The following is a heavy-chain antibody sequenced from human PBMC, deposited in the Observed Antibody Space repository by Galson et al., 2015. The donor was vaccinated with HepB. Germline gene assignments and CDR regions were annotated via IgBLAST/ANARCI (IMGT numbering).Heavy chain of an antibody. D-gene: IGHD4-17*01. V-gene: IGHV1-18*04. J-gene: IGHJ5*02. CDR1: GYTFTSYG. Sequence: SVKVSCKASGYTFTSYGISWVRQAPGQGLEWMGWISAYNGNTNYAQKLQGRVTMTTDTSTSTAYMELRSLRSDDTAVYYCARWGGYRDGDYTDGVGDWFDPWGQGTLVTVSS. CDR3: ARWGGYRDGDYTDGVGDWFDP. CDR2: ISAYNGNT.